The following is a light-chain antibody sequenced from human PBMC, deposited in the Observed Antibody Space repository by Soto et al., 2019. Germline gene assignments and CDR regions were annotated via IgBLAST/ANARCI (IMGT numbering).Light chain of an antibody. CDR2: EVS. V-gene: IGLV2-14*01. J-gene: IGLJ1*01. CDR3: RSYISDNPHV. CDR1: SSDVGGYNY. Sequence: QSALTQPASVSGSPGQAITISCTGTSSDVGGYNYVSWYQQHPGEAPKLMIYEVSYRPSGISNRFSASKSGNTASLTISGLQAEDEADYYCRSYISDNPHVFGSGTKLTVL.